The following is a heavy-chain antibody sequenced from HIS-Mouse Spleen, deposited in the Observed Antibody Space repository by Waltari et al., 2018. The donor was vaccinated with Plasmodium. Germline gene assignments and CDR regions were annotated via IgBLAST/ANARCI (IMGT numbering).Heavy chain of an antibody. J-gene: IGHJ2*01. V-gene: IGHV4-39*01. Sequence: QLQLQESGPGLVKPSETLSLTCTVAGCSISSSSYYWGWIRQPPGKGLEWLGSIYYSGSTYYNPSVKSRVTIAVDTSKNPFSLKLSSGTAADTAVYYCARQRSADWYFDLWGRGTLVTVSS. CDR3: ARQRSADWYFDL. CDR2: IYYSGST. CDR1: GCSISSSSYY.